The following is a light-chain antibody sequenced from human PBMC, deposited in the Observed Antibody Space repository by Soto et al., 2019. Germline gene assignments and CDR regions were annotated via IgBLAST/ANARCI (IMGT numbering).Light chain of an antibody. CDR1: NSDVGIYDF. J-gene: IGLJ1*01. V-gene: IGLV2-14*01. CDR2: EVS. CDR3: ISYTSDDVRYV. Sequence: QSALTQPASVSGTPGQSITISCTGSNSDVGIYDFVSWYQHHPGRAPKLIVSEVSHRPSGVSNRFSGSKSGNMASLTISGLQSEDEADYYCISYTSDDVRYVFGTGTKVTVL.